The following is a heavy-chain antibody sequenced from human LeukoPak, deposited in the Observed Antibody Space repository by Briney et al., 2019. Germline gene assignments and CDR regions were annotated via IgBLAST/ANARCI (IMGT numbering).Heavy chain of an antibody. D-gene: IGHD3-22*01. CDR3: ARAPNYYDSSGQYYYYYGMDV. CDR2: ISYDGSNK. Sequence: AGGSLRLSCAASGFTFSSYAMLWVRQAPGKGLEWVAVISYDGSNKYYADSVKGRFTISRDNSKNTLYLQMNSLRAEDTAVYYCARAPNYYDSSGQYYYYYGMDVWGQGTTVAVSS. V-gene: IGHV3-30-3*01. J-gene: IGHJ6*02. CDR1: GFTFSSYA.